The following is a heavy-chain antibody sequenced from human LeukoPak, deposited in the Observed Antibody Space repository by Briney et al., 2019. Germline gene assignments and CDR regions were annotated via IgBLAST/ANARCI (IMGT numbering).Heavy chain of an antibody. CDR3: ARGYCSSASCAPGDY. V-gene: IGHV3-23*01. CDR1: GFTFNNYA. J-gene: IGHJ4*02. D-gene: IGHD2-2*01. CDR2: VSGSGDNT. Sequence: GGSLRLSCAASGFTFNNYAMTWVRQAPGKGLEWVSVVSGSGDNTNYADSVKGRFTISRDNSKNTLSLQMNSLRAEDTAVYYCARGYCSSASCAPGDYWGQGTLVTVSS.